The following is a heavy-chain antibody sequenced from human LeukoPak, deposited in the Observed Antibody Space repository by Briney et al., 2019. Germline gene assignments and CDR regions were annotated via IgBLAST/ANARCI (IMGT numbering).Heavy chain of an antibody. J-gene: IGHJ4*02. CDR1: GFTFSDYY. V-gene: IGHV3-11*04. Sequence: GGSLRLSCAASGFTFSDYYMSWIRQAPGKGLEWVSYISSSGSSIYYADSVKGRFTISRDNAKNSLFLQMNSLRAEDTAVYHCAREGRGNYYDSSGYYVYWGQGTLVTVSS. CDR2: ISSSGSSI. CDR3: AREGRGNYYDSSGYYVY. D-gene: IGHD3-22*01.